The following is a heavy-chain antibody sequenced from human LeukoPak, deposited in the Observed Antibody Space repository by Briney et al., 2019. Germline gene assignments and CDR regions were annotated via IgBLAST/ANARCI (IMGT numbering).Heavy chain of an antibody. CDR3: AQDFYGSGSYDY. J-gene: IGHJ4*02. V-gene: IGHV3-66*01. D-gene: IGHD3-10*01. CDR2: IYSGGST. Sequence: PGGSLRLSCAASGFTVSSNYMSWVRQAPGKGLEWVSVIYSGGSTYYADSVKARFTISRDNSKNTLYLQMNSLRAGDTAVYYCAQDFYGSGSYDYWGQGTLVTVSS. CDR1: GFTVSSNY.